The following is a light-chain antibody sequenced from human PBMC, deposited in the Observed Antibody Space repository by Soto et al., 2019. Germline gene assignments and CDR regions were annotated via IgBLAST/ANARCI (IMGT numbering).Light chain of an antibody. CDR2: EVT. Sequence: QSVLTQPPSASGSPGQSVAMSCTGTSSDIGAYNYVSWYQQHPGKVPKLIIYEVTNRPSGVPDRFSASKSGNTASLTVSGLQAEDEADYYCSSHGGANNFYLFGTGTKVTVL. CDR3: SSHGGANNFYL. CDR1: SSDIGAYNY. V-gene: IGLV2-8*01. J-gene: IGLJ1*01.